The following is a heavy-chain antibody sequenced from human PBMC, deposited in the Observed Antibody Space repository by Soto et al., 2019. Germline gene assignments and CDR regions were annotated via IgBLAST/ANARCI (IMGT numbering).Heavy chain of an antibody. D-gene: IGHD1-1*01. CDR2: MNPNSGNT. V-gene: IGHV1-8*01. CDR3: ARERTGTTSRDV. J-gene: IGHJ6*02. CDR1: GYTFTSYD. Sequence: QVQLVQSGAEVKMPGASVKVSCKASGYTFTSYDINWVRQATGQGLEWMGWMNPNSGNTGYAQKFQGRGTTTRNTSRSTADTGLSSLRSEDTAVDYCARERTGTTSRDVWGQGTTVTVSS.